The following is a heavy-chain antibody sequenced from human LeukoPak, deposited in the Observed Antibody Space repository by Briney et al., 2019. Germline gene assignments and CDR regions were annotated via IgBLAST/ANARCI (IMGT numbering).Heavy chain of an antibody. CDR1: GFTFSSYW. Sequence: GGSLRLSCAASGFTFSSYWMSWVRQAPGKGLEWVANIKQDGSEKYYVDSVKGRFTISRDNAKNSLYLQMNSLRAEDTAVYFCAMIEQVVSKVEGGYWGQGTLVTVSS. D-gene: IGHD6-6*01. CDR2: IKQDGSEK. CDR3: AMIEQVVSKVEGGY. J-gene: IGHJ4*02. V-gene: IGHV3-7*01.